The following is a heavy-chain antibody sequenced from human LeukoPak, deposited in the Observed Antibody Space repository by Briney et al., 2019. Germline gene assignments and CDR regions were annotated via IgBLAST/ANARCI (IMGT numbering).Heavy chain of an antibody. J-gene: IGHJ4*02. Sequence: SETLSLTCTVSGVTINDYYWSWIRQSAGKGLEWIGRIYSSGHVDYNPSLQSRVTVSVDTSKSQFSLKMRSVTAADTAVYYCARELDGDYVRFVFDYWGQGTLVTVSS. D-gene: IGHD4-17*01. CDR3: ARELDGDYVRFVFDY. CDR2: IYSSGHV. CDR1: GVTINDYY. V-gene: IGHV4-4*07.